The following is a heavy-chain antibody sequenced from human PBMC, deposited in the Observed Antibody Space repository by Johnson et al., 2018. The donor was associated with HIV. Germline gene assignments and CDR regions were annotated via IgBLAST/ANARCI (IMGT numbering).Heavy chain of an antibody. V-gene: IGHV3-30*18. Sequence: QVQLVESGGGVVQPERSLRLSCAASGFTFSSSGMLWVRQAPGKGLEWVAVISFDGSHKYYTDSVKGLSTISRDNSNNTLYLHMNSLRPDDTGVYYCAKDKFMFLDNPVDAFDVWGQGTMVTFSS. CDR3: AKDKFMFLDNPVDAFDV. D-gene: IGHD3/OR15-3a*01. CDR1: GFTFSSSG. CDR2: ISFDGSHK. J-gene: IGHJ3*01.